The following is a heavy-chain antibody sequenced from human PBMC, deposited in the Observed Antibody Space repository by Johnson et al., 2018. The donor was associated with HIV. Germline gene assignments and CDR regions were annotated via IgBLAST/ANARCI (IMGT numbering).Heavy chain of an antibody. Sequence: VQLVESGGGLVQPGGSLRLSCTASGFTFGDYAMSWVRQAPGKGLEWVSGISWNSGSIDYADSVKGRFTISRDNAKKFLYLQMTSLRVEDTAIYFCARKGDAFDIWGQGTMVTVSS. V-gene: IGHV3-9*01. J-gene: IGHJ3*02. CDR1: GFTFGDYA. CDR3: ARKGDAFDI. CDR2: ISWNSGSI.